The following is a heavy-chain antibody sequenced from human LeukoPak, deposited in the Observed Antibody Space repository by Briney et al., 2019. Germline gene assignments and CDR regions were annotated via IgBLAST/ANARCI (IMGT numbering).Heavy chain of an antibody. Sequence: ASVKVSCKASGYTFTSYDINWVRQATGQGLEWMGWINPNSGGTNYAQKFQGRVTMTRDTSISTAYMELSRLRSDDTAVYYCARDNWLEYSGYDYFDYWGQGTLVTVSS. D-gene: IGHD5-12*01. J-gene: IGHJ4*02. CDR1: GYTFTSYD. CDR3: ARDNWLEYSGYDYFDY. CDR2: INPNSGGT. V-gene: IGHV1-2*02.